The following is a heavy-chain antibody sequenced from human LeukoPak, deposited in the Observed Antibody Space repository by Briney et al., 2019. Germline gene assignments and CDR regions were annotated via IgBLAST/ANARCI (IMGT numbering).Heavy chain of an antibody. Sequence: GGSLRLSCAASGFTFSSYSMNWVRQTPGKGLESLAYISGSGHDIYYTDSVKGRFTISRDNAKDSLYLQMNSLRAEDTAVYYCARDPYSGTYGDTYYYYMDVWGKGTTVTISS. J-gene: IGHJ6*03. V-gene: IGHV3-21*05. CDR2: ISGSGHDI. CDR3: ARDPYSGTYGDTYYYYMDV. CDR1: GFTFSSYS. D-gene: IGHD1-26*01.